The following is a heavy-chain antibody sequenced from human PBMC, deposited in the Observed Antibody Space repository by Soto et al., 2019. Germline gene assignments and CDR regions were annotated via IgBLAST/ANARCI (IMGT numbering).Heavy chain of an antibody. Sequence: GGSLRLSCAASGFTFSSYAMSWVRQAPGKGLEWVSAISGSGGSTYYADSVKGRFTISRDNSKNTLYLQMNSLRAEDTAVYYCAKGTNPGLLYGYFDYWGQGTLVTVSS. CDR1: GFTFSSYA. CDR2: ISGSGGST. D-gene: IGHD3-3*01. V-gene: IGHV3-23*01. J-gene: IGHJ4*02. CDR3: AKGTNPGLLYGYFDY.